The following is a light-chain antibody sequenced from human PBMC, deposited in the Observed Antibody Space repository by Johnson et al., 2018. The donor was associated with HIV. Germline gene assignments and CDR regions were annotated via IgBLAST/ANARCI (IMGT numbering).Light chain of an antibody. CDR3: GGWDSSLSDGL. CDR2: ENN. CDR1: SSNIGNNY. Sequence: QSVLTQPPSVSAAPGQKVTISCSGSSSNIGNNYVSWYQQLPGTAPKLLIYENNKRPSGIPDRFSGSKSGTSATLVITGLQTGDEAEYYCGGWDSSLSDGLVGTGTKVTVL. V-gene: IGLV1-51*02. J-gene: IGLJ1*01.